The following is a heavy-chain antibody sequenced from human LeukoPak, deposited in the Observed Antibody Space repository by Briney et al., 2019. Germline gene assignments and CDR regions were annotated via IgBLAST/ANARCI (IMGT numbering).Heavy chain of an antibody. Sequence: GGSLRHSCAASGFTFNNHAMNWVRQAPGKGLEWVSAISGSGGNTYYADSVKGRFTITRDNSENTLYLQMNTLRAEDTAVYYCAKDQRLASIGHHYFDQSGQGTLVTVSS. J-gene: IGHJ4*02. D-gene: IGHD6-25*01. V-gene: IGHV3-23*01. CDR2: ISGSGGNT. CDR3: AKDQRLASIGHHYFDQ. CDR1: GFTFNNHA.